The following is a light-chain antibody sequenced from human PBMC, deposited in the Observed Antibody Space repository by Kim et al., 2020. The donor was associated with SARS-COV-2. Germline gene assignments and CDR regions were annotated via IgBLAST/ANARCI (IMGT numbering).Light chain of an antibody. V-gene: IGLV2-23*02. Sequence: GQQIPISCTGTTTDVGSYNLVSWYQQHPGKGPKLMIYEVTKRPSGISHRFSGSKSGVTASLTISGLQSEDEAEYYCCSYAGRSTLVFGGGTKVTVL. CDR2: EVT. CDR1: TTDVGSYNL. CDR3: CSYAGRSTLV. J-gene: IGLJ3*02.